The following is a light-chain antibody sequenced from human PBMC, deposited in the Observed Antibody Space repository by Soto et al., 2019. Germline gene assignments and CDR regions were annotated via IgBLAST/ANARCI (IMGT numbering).Light chain of an antibody. CDR3: HQYNFWPT. J-gene: IGKJ1*01. CDR1: QSVSSN. CDR2: GTS. Sequence: EIVMTQSPATLSVSPGERATLSCRASQSVSSNLAWYQQKPGQSPRLLIYGTSTRATGIPARFSGSGSGTEFTLTISSLQSEDFAVYYCHQYNFWPTLGQATKVDIK. V-gene: IGKV3-15*01.